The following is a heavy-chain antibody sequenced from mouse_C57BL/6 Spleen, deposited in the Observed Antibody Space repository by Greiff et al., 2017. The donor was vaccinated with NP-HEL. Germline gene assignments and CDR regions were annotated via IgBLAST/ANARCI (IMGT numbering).Heavy chain of an antibody. CDR1: GFTFSSYA. D-gene: IGHD2-2*01. CDR2: ISDGGSYT. Sequence: EVKLMESGGGLVKPGGSLKLSCAASGFTFSSYAMSWVRQTPEKRLEWVATISDGGSYTYYPDNVKGRFTISRDNAKNNLYLQMSHLKSEDTAMYYCARDTGYDRFYWYFDVWGTGTTVTVSS. V-gene: IGHV5-4*01. J-gene: IGHJ1*03. CDR3: ARDTGYDRFYWYFDV.